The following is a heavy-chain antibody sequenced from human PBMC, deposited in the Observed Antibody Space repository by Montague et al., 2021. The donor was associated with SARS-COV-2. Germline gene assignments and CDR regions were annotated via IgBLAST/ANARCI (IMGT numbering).Heavy chain of an antibody. Sequence: SETLSLTCSFSGGSISPGSYYWGWIRQPPRKGLEWIGSIYYSGDTYYNPSLKSRVTISVDTSKNQFSLRLSSVTAADTAVYYCVRGGDYTDYGRVDYWGQGTLVIVSS. CDR1: GGSISPGSYY. D-gene: IGHD4-11*01. CDR3: VRGGDYTDYGRVDY. V-gene: IGHV4-39*01. J-gene: IGHJ4*02. CDR2: IYYSGDT.